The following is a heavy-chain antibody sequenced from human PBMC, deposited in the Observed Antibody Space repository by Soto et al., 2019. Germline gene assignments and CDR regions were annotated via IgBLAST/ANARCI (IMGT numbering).Heavy chain of an antibody. CDR3: ARHNYGWGSTYFDY. J-gene: IGHJ4*02. D-gene: IGHD3-16*01. Sequence: SETLSLTCTVSGGSISSYYWSWIRQPPGKGLEWIGYIYYSGSTNYNPSLKSRVTISVDTSKNQFSLKLNSMTAADTAVYYCARHNYGWGSTYFDYWGQETLVTVS. CDR2: IYYSGST. V-gene: IGHV4-59*08. CDR1: GGSISSYY.